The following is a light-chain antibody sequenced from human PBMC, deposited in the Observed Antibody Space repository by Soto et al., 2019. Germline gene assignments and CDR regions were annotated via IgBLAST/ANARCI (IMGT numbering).Light chain of an antibody. CDR1: ISNIGSDY. J-gene: IGLJ2*01. CDR2: DNN. CDR3: GTWDFSLSVVL. Sequence: QAVLTQPPSVSAAPGQRVTISCSGSISNIGSDYVSWYQQLPGAAPRLLIYDNNKRPSGIPDRFSASKSGTSASLDITGLQTGDEADYYCGTWDFSLSVVLFGGGTKLTVL. V-gene: IGLV1-51*01.